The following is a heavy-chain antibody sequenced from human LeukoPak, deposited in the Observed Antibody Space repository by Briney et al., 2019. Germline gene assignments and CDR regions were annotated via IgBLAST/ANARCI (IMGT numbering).Heavy chain of an antibody. V-gene: IGHV1-69*05. D-gene: IGHD3-10*01. CDR2: IIPIFGTA. CDR1: GGTFSSYA. J-gene: IGHJ4*02. Sequence: SVKVSCKASGGTFSSYAISWVRQAPGQGLEWMGRIIPIFGTANYAQNFQGRVTITTDESTSPAYMELSSLRSEDTAVYYCASYKNYYGSGTHFDYWGQGTLVTVSS. CDR3: ASYKNYYGSGTHFDY.